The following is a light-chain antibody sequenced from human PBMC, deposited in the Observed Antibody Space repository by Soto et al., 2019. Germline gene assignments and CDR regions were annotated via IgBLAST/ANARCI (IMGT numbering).Light chain of an antibody. Sequence: DIQMTQSPSSLSASVGDRVTITCQASQDIKNYLNWYQQKSGKAPKLLIYDASDLETGVPSRFSGSGSGTDFTFTINSLQPEDIATYYCQQYDNLPLTLGGRTKVEIK. V-gene: IGKV1-33*01. CDR1: QDIKNY. J-gene: IGKJ4*01. CDR2: DAS. CDR3: QQYDNLPLT.